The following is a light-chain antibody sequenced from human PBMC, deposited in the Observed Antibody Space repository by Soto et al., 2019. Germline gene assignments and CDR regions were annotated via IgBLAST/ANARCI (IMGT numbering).Light chain of an antibody. CDR1: QSVSTRY. V-gene: IGKV3-20*01. J-gene: IGKJ2*01. CDR3: HQFGSAPLAFT. Sequence: ESMLTQSPGTLSLSPGERATLSCRASQSVSTRYLAWYKQKPGQAPRLLIYGASIRAAGIPDRFSGSGSWTDFTLTISRLEPEDFAGDYCHQFGSAPLAFTFGQGTKLEI. CDR2: GAS.